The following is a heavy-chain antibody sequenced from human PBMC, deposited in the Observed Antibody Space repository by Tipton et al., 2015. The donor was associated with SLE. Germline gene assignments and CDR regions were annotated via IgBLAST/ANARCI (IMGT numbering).Heavy chain of an antibody. D-gene: IGHD5-18*01. CDR3: ARARLGRGYSYGYGAFDI. Sequence: GLVKPSETLSLTCAVYGGSFSGYYWSWIRQPPGKGLEWIGYIYYSGSTNYNPSLKSRVTISVDTSKNQFSLKLSSVTAADTAVYYCARARLGRGYSYGYGAFDIWVQVTMVTVSS. V-gene: IGHV4-59*01. CDR1: GGSFSGYY. CDR2: IYYSGST. J-gene: IGHJ3*02.